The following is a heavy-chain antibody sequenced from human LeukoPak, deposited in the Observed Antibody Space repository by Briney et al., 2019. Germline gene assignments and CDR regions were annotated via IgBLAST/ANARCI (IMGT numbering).Heavy chain of an antibody. Sequence: GGSLRLSCAASGFTFSSYGMHWVRQAPGKGLEWVAFIRYDGSNKYYADSVKGRFTISRDNSKNTLYLQMNSLRAEDTAVYYCAKDVDYYGSGTSVYWGQGALVTVSS. CDR1: GFTFSSYG. CDR3: AKDVDYYGSGTSVY. J-gene: IGHJ4*02. D-gene: IGHD3-10*01. CDR2: IRYDGSNK. V-gene: IGHV3-30*02.